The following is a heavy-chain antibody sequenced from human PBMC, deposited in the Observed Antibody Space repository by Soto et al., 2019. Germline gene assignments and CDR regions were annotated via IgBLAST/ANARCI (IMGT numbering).Heavy chain of an antibody. CDR2: TSAYNGNT. CDR1: AYTFTSYG. Sequence: ASVKVSCNASAYTFTSYGISWVRQAPGQGLEWMGWTSAYNGNTNYAQKLQGRVTMTTDTSTSTAYVELRSLRSDDTAVYYCARDRQWLKYNWFDPWGQGTLVTVSS. V-gene: IGHV1-18*01. D-gene: IGHD6-19*01. J-gene: IGHJ5*02. CDR3: ARDRQWLKYNWFDP.